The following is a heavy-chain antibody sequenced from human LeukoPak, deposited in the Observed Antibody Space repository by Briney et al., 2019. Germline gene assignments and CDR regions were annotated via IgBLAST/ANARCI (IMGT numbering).Heavy chain of an antibody. V-gene: IGHV1-46*01. D-gene: IGHD4-23*01. CDR2: SNTSGGST. J-gene: IGHJ4*02. Sequence: ASPKVSCKPSLYTFTSYYMHSGRQAPGQGLEWMGISNTSGGSTSYAQKFQGRVNMTRDTSTSTVYMELSSLRSEDTAVYYCARDAVDRLYDYWGQGTLVTVSS. CDR1: LYTFTSYY. CDR3: ARDAVDRLYDY.